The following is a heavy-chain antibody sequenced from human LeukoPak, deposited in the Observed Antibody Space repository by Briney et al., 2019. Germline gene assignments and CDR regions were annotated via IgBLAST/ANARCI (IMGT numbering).Heavy chain of an antibody. CDR2: INHSGST. D-gene: IGHD4-17*01. Sequence: KPSETLSLTCAVYGGSFSGYYWSWIRQPPGKGLEWIAEINHSGSTNYNPSLKSRVTISVDTSKNQFSLKLSSVTAADTAVYYCARGGFTVTTSRGYFQHWGQGTLVTVSS. V-gene: IGHV4-34*01. CDR3: ARGGFTVTTSRGYFQH. CDR1: GGSFSGYY. J-gene: IGHJ1*01.